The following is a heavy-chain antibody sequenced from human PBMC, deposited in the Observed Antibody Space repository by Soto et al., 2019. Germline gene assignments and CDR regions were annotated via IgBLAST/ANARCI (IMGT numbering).Heavy chain of an antibody. V-gene: IGHV4-30-2*01. D-gene: IGHD2-2*01. Sequence: PLEILSLTCAVSGGSISSGGYSWSWIRQPPGKGLEWIGYIYHSGSTYYNPSLKSRVTISVDRSKNQFSLKLSSVTAADTAVYYCARVPDRWGQGTLVTV. CDR2: IYHSGST. CDR3: ARVPDR. CDR1: GGSISSGGYS. J-gene: IGHJ5*02.